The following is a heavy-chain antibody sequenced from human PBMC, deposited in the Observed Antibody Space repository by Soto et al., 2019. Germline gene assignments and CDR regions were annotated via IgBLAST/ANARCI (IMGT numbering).Heavy chain of an antibody. CDR1: GGSVSSGSYY. CDR3: ARDCSYHYDSSGSLCY. V-gene: IGHV4-61*01. D-gene: IGHD3-22*01. CDR2: IYYSGST. J-gene: IGHJ4*02. Sequence: LSLTCTVSGGSVSSGSYYWSWIRQPPGKGLEWIGYIYYSGSTNYNPSLKSRVTISVDTSKNQFSLKLSSVTAADTAVYYCARDCSYHYDSSGSLCYWGQGTLVTVSS.